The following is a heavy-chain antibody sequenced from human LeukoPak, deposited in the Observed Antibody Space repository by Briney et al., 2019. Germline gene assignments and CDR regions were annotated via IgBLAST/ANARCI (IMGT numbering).Heavy chain of an antibody. CDR2: MHYSGST. CDR3: CGSGWFAGPFGY. V-gene: IGHV4-39*07. Sequence: SETLSLTCSVSGGSSTKNGYWGWSRQSPEMGLEWIGSMHYSGSTYYNPSLNSRVTISVDTSKNQFSLKLTSVTAADTAVYYCCGSGWFAGPFGYWGQGALVTVSS. J-gene: IGHJ4*02. D-gene: IGHD6-19*01. CDR1: GGSSTKNGY.